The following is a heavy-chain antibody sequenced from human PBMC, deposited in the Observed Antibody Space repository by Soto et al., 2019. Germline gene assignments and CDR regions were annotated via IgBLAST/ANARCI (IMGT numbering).Heavy chain of an antibody. CDR2: ISYSGNT. CDR3: ASTRLVATSVWY. CDR1: CGSISSSSYH. Sequence: SETLSLTCSVSCGSISSSSYHWGWIRQPPGKGLEWIGTISYSGNTYYKSSLKSRVTISVDTSKNQFSLKLSSVTAADTAVYYCASTRLVATSVWYWGQGTLVTVSS. J-gene: IGHJ4*02. V-gene: IGHV4-39*01. D-gene: IGHD5-12*01.